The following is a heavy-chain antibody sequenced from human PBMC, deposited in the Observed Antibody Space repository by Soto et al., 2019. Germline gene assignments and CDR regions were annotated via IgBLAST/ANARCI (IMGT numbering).Heavy chain of an antibody. CDR1: GYTFTGYY. CDR2: INPNSGGT. V-gene: IGHV1-2*02. J-gene: IGHJ5*02. CDR3: GREGGLGELLGWSAP. D-gene: IGHD3-10*01. Sequence: QVQLVQSGAEVKKPGASVKVSCKASGYTFTGYYMHWVRQAPGQGLEWMGWINPNSGGTNYAQKFQGRVTMTRDTPVSTAYRGVGGVKSDDRAVYYWGREGGLGELLGWSAPGGKETLVTVPS.